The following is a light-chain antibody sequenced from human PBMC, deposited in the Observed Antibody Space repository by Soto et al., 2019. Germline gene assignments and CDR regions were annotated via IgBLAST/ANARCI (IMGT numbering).Light chain of an antibody. CDR1: SGHSSYI. V-gene: IGLV4-60*02. CDR3: ETWDSNTRV. J-gene: IGLJ3*02. Sequence: QSVLTQSSSASASLGSSVKLTCTVSSGHSSYIIAWHQQQPGKAPRYLMKLEGSGSYNKGSGVPDRVSGSSSGADRYLTISNLQFEDEADYYCETWDSNTRVFGGGTKLTVL. CDR2: LEGSGSY.